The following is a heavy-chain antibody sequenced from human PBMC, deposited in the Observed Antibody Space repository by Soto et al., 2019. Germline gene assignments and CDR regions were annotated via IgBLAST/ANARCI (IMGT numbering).Heavy chain of an antibody. CDR2: ITSSSSYI. V-gene: IGHV3-21*06. CDR3: ARPLRPGYSSSWYFDY. J-gene: IGHJ4*02. D-gene: IGHD6-13*01. CDR1: GFTFGDYS. Sequence: GGSLRLSCAASGFTFGDYSMNWVRQAPGKGLEWVSSITSSSSYIYYADSVKGRFTISRDNAKNSLYLQMNSLRAEDTAVYFCARPLRPGYSSSWYFDYWGQGTLVTVSS.